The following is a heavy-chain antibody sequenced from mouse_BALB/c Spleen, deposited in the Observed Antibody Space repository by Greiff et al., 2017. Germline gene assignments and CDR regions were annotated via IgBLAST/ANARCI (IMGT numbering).Heavy chain of an antibody. Sequence: QVHVKQSGPGLVQPSQSLSITCTVSGFSLTSYGVHWVRQSPGKGLEWLGVIWSGGSTDYNAAFISRLSISKDNSKSQVFFKMNSLQADDTAIYYCARNLRGNYLYYAMDYWGQGTSVTVSS. CDR2: IWSGGST. CDR3: ARNLRGNYLYYAMDY. D-gene: IGHD2-1*01. J-gene: IGHJ4*01. CDR1: GFSLTSYG. V-gene: IGHV2-4-1*01.